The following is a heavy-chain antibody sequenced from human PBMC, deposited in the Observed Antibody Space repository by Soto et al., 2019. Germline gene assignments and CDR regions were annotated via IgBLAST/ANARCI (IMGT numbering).Heavy chain of an antibody. CDR1: GFTFSNYA. J-gene: IGHJ4*02. V-gene: IGHV3-23*01. Sequence: EVQLLDSGGGLVQPGGSLRLSCAASGFTFSNYAMTWVRQGPGKGLEWVSGISGSGGRSYYADSVKGRFTISRDNSKSTLYLQMNSLRDEDTAVYYGAKAYFVWSSEQPYYFDYWGQGTLVTGSS. CDR2: ISGSGGRS. D-gene: IGHD3-16*01. CDR3: AKAYFVWSSEQPYYFDY.